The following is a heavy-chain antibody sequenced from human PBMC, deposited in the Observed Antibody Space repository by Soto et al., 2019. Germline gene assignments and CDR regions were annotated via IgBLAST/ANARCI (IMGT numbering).Heavy chain of an antibody. Sequence: PGGSMRLSCVASGFTFDDYTMHWVRQAPGKGLEWVSLISSDGTSTYYADSLKGRFTISRDNSKNSLFLQMSNLRNEDTALYYCASSLVAAVERVGFDIRGKRSPVTVSS. J-gene: IGHJ5*02. CDR2: ISSDGTST. CDR1: GFTFDDYT. V-gene: IGHV3-43*01. D-gene: IGHD2-2*01. CDR3: ASSLVAAVERVGFDI.